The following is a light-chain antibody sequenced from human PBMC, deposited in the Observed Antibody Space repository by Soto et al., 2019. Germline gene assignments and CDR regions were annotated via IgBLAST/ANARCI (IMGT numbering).Light chain of an antibody. Sequence: EIVLTHSPATRSLSPCERATLSCRASQSVRSDLAWYQQKPGQAPRLLIYDASRRATGIPARFSGSGSGTDFTLTISRLEPEDFAVYYCQQYGSSPFTFGQGTRLEIK. CDR2: DAS. J-gene: IGKJ5*01. CDR1: QSVRSD. V-gene: IGKV3-20*01. CDR3: QQYGSSPFT.